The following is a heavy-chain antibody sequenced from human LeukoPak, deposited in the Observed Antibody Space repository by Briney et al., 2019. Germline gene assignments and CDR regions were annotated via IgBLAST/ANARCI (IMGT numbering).Heavy chain of an antibody. V-gene: IGHV3-23*01. J-gene: IGHJ6*03. Sequence: PGGSLRLPCAVSGFTFGNYAMTWARQAPGKGLESVSSISTDGTPYYADSVKGRFTISRDNSKNTLYLQMNSLRAEDTAVYYCAKLGAGGYYSYMDVWGKGTTVTVSS. CDR2: ISTDGTP. D-gene: IGHD3-16*01. CDR1: GFTFGNYA. CDR3: AKLGAGGYYSYMDV.